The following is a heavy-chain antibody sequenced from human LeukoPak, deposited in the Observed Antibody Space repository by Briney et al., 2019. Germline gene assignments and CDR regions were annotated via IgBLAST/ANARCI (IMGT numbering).Heavy chain of an antibody. V-gene: IGHV4-34*01. CDR2: INHSGST. CDR3: ATYGGNSGGVVDY. Sequence: PSETLSLTCAVYGGPFSGYYWSWIRQPPGKGLEWIGEINHSGSTNHNPSLKSRVTISVDTSKNQFSLKLSSVTAADTAVYYCATYGGNSGGVVDYWGQGTLVTVSS. CDR1: GGPFSGYY. D-gene: IGHD4-23*01. J-gene: IGHJ4*02.